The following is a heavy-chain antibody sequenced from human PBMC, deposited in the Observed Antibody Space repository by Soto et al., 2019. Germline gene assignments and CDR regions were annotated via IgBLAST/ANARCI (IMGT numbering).Heavy chain of an antibody. D-gene: IGHD3-22*01. Sequence: EVQLLESGGGLVQPGGSLRLSCAASGFTFSSYAMSWVRQAPGKGLEWVSAISGSGGSTYYADYVKGRFTISRDNSKYTVQLQRNSPRAEDTAVYYCAKGAFYSDSSVYYGDWGQGTLVTVSS. V-gene: IGHV3-23*01. CDR3: AKGAFYSDSSVYYGD. CDR1: GFTFSSYA. J-gene: IGHJ4*02. CDR2: ISGSGGST.